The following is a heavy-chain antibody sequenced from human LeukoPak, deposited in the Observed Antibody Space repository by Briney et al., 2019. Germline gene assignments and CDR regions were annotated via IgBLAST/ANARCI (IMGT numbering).Heavy chain of an antibody. Sequence: PGGSLRLSCAASGFTVSSNYMSWVRQAPGKGLEWVSTIYSGGSTYCADSVKGRFTISRDNSKNTLYLQMNSLRGEDTAVYYCARNGYTSGWYRNWGQGTLVTVSS. CDR3: ARNGYTSGWYRN. V-gene: IGHV3-53*01. CDR1: GFTVSSNY. J-gene: IGHJ4*02. D-gene: IGHD6-19*01. CDR2: IYSGGST.